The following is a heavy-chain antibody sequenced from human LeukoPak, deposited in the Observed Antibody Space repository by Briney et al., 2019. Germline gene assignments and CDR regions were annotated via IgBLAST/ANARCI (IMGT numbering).Heavy chain of an antibody. CDR1: GGTFSSYV. CDR2: ISAYNGNT. V-gene: IGHV1-18*01. Sequence: ASVKVSCKASGGTFSSYVISWVRQAPGQGLEWMGWISAYNGNTNYAQKLQGRVTMTTDTSTSTAYMELRSLRSDDTAVYYCARVRGMEGYSSGWRPKRGYFDYWGQGTLVTVSS. J-gene: IGHJ4*02. CDR3: ARVRGMEGYSSGWRPKRGYFDY. D-gene: IGHD6-19*01.